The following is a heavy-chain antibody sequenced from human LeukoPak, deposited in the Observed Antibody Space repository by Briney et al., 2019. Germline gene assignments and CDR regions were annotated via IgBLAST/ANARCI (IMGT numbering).Heavy chain of an antibody. CDR3: TRARYYGSASYYSDAFDV. J-gene: IGHJ3*01. CDR1: GFTFADYG. V-gene: IGHV3-49*04. D-gene: IGHD3-10*01. Sequence: GGSLRLSCTASGFTFADYGFSWVRQAPGKGLQWVTFIRSKPHGGAPEYAASVKGRFTVSRDDSKSIAYLQIDSLQTEDTAVYYCTRARYYGSASYYSDAFDVWGQGTLVTVSS. CDR2: IRSKPHGGAP.